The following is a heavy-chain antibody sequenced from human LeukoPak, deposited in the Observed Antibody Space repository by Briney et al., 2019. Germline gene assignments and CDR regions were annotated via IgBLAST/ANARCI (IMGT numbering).Heavy chain of an antibody. V-gene: IGHV1-2*02. J-gene: IGHJ4*02. CDR3: ALNDYGDGLGY. CDR1: GYTFTVYY. CDR2: INPNSGGT. Sequence: GASVKVSCNASGYTFTVYYIHWVRQAPGQGLEWMGWINPNSGGTNYAQRFQGRVTMTRDTSFSTAYMELSRLRSDDTAVYYCALNDYGDGLGYWGQGTLVTVFS. D-gene: IGHD4-17*01.